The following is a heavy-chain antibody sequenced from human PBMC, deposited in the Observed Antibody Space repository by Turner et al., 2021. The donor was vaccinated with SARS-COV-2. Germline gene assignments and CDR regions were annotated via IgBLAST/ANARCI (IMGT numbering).Heavy chain of an antibody. CDR2: FDDEEGQT. V-gene: IGHV1-24*01. J-gene: IGHJ4*02. D-gene: IGHD3-16*01. Sequence: QVQLVQSGAELKRPGASVKVSCEISGYSLSELAMYWVRQAPGKGLEWMGGFDDEEGQTIDAQKFRGRVTLTEDTTTDTAYMDLSSLTSEDTATYYCATYYDDGDLRYDFWGQGTLVTVSS. CDR1: GYSLSELA. CDR3: ATYYDDGDLRYDF.